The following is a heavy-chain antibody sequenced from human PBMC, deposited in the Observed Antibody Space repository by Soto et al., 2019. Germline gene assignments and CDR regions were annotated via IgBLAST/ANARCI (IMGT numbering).Heavy chain of an antibody. D-gene: IGHD6-19*01. V-gene: IGHV3-64D*06. CDR1: GGTCSGYG. Sequence: PGGLKRLCKSAAGGTCSGYGMRWVRKAQGKGLEYVSAISSNGGSTYYADSVKGRFTISRDNSKNTLYLQMSSLRAEDTAEYYCTVAGSYYGMDIWGQGPTVTLSS. J-gene: IGHJ6*02. CDR3: TVAGSYYGMDI. CDR2: ISSNGGST.